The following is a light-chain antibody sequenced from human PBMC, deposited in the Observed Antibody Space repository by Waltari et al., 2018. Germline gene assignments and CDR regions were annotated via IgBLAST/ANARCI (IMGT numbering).Light chain of an antibody. V-gene: IGLV3-1*01. CDR3: QAWDSNVAV. Sequence: SFELIKPPSESVSPGQTASVSCPGEKLGEQYVYWYQQKPGQSPMLVMFQDNKRPSGIPERFSGSNSGNTATLTISETQAIDEADYYCQAWDSNVAVFGRGTKVTVL. CDR2: QDN. CDR1: KLGEQY. J-gene: IGLJ3*02.